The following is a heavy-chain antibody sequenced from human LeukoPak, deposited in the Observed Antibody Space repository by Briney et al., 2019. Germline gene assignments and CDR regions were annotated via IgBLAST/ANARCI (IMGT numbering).Heavy chain of an antibody. V-gene: IGHV3-66*04. J-gene: IGHJ4*02. CDR3: ARLRSLTTVTTVEELKASPFDY. CDR2: IYSGGNT. CDR1: GFTVSSNY. Sequence: HPGGSLRLSCAASGFTVSSNYMSWVRQAPGKGLEWVSVIYSGGNTYYADSVKGRFTISRGNSKNTLYLQMNSLRAEDTAVYYCARLRSLTTVTTVEELKASPFDYWGQGTLVTVSS. D-gene: IGHD4-17*01.